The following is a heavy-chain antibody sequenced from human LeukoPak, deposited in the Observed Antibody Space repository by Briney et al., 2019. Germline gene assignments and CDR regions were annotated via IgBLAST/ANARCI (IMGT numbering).Heavy chain of an antibody. Sequence: GGSLRLSCAASGFTFSSYAMSWVRQAPGKGLEWVSAISGSGGSTYYADSVKGRFTISRDNSKNTLYLQMNSLRAEDTAVYYCAKTPALIVVVPAASWFDPWGQGTLVTVSS. V-gene: IGHV3-23*01. D-gene: IGHD2-2*01. J-gene: IGHJ5*02. CDR2: ISGSGGST. CDR3: AKTPALIVVVPAASWFDP. CDR1: GFTFSSYA.